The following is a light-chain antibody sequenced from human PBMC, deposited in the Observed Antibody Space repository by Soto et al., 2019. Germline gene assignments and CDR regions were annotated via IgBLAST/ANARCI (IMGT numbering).Light chain of an antibody. CDR3: QQSYTAPLT. CDR2: AAS. J-gene: IGKJ4*01. CDR1: QSICTY. V-gene: IGKV1-39*01. Sequence: DIQMTQSPSSLSASVGDRVTISCRASQSICTYLNWYQQKPGKAPDLLIYAASSLQSGVPPRFSGSGSGTDFTLTIMSLQPEDFATYYCQQSYTAPLTFGGGTKVEIK.